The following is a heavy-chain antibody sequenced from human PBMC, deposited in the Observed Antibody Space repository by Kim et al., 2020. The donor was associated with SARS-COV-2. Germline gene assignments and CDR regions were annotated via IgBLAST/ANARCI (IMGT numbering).Heavy chain of an antibody. V-gene: IGHV3-48*03. Sequence: GGSLRLSCAASGFTFSSYEMNWVRQAPGKGLEWVSYISSSGSTIYYADSVKGRFTISRDNAKNSLYLQMNSLRAEDTAVYYCARVAIPSSNYYDSSGYYYGAEYFQHWGQGTLVTVSS. CDR2: ISSSGSTI. CDR3: ARVAIPSSNYYDSSGYYYGAEYFQH. CDR1: GFTFSSYE. J-gene: IGHJ1*01. D-gene: IGHD3-22*01.